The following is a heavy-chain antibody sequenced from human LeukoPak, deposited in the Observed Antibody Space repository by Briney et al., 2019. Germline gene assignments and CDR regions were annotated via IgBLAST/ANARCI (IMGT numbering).Heavy chain of an antibody. CDR1: GFTFSSYS. Sequence: GSLRLSCAASGFTFSSYSMNWVRQAPGKGLEWVSSISNSSSYIYYADSVKGRFTISRDNAKNSLYLQMNSLRAEDTAVYYCARSDSSSWYYYYYYMDVWGKGTTVTVSS. CDR3: ARSDSSSWYYYYYYMDV. V-gene: IGHV3-21*01. J-gene: IGHJ6*03. CDR2: ISNSSSYI. D-gene: IGHD6-13*01.